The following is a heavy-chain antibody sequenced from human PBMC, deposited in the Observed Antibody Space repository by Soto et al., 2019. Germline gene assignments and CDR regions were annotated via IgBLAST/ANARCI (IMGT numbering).Heavy chain of an antibody. J-gene: IGHJ4*02. D-gene: IGHD2-15*01. Sequence: PSETLSLTCTVSGGPITTGGYYWSWIRQLPGKGLEWIGHRYYSESTHYNPSLKSRVSISLDTSKNQFSLKLSFVTAADTAMYYRARTKCSGGSCYSWSLDYWGQGTPVTVSS. CDR2: RYYSEST. CDR1: GGPITTGGYY. CDR3: ARTKCSGGSCYSWSLDY. V-gene: IGHV4-31*03.